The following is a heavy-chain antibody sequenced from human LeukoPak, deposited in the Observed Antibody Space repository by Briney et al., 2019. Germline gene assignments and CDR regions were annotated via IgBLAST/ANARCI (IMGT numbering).Heavy chain of an antibody. J-gene: IGHJ4*02. Sequence: GSLRLSCSTSGFTFSSYSMNWVRQAPGKGLEWVSSISSSSSYIYYADSVKGRFTISRDNAKNSLYLQMNSLRAEDTAVYYCARSIDSSSWTLWGQGTLVTVSS. D-gene: IGHD6-13*01. CDR1: GFTFSSYS. CDR2: ISSSSSYI. V-gene: IGHV3-21*01. CDR3: ARSIDSSSWTL.